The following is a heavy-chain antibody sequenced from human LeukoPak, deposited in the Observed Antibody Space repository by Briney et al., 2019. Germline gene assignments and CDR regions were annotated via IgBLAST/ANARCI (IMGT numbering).Heavy chain of an antibody. V-gene: IGHV3-30*18. Sequence: PGGSLRLSCTASGFTFSHFGMHWVRQAPGKGLEWVALISYDRNNKYYADSVKGRFTISRDNFKNTLYLQMNSLRAEDTAVYYCAKDGDYVWGSYRDEQPSLDYWGQGTLVTVSS. CDR2: ISYDRNNK. D-gene: IGHD3-16*02. J-gene: IGHJ4*02. CDR3: AKDGDYVWGSYRDEQPSLDY. CDR1: GFTFSHFG.